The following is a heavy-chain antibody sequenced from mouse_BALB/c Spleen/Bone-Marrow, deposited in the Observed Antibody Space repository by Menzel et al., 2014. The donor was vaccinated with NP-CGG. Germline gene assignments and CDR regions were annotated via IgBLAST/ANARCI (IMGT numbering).Heavy chain of an antibody. CDR2: IWAGGST. J-gene: IGHJ2*01. V-gene: IGHV2-9*02. CDR3: AIFITTVVGYFDY. Sequence: VQHQQSGPGLVAPSQSLSITCTVSGFSLTSYGIHWVRQPPGKGLEWLGVIWAGGSTNYNSALMSRLSISKDNSKSQVFLKMNSLQTDDTAMYYCAIFITTVVGYFDYWGQGTTLTVSA. CDR1: GFSLTSYG. D-gene: IGHD1-1*01.